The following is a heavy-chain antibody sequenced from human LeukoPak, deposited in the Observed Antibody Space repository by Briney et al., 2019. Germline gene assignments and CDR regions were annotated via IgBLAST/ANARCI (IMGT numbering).Heavy chain of an antibody. D-gene: IGHD3-10*01. Sequence: GGSLRLSCAASGFTFSSYGMHWVRQAPGKGLEWVAVIWYDGSNKYYADSVKGRFTISSDNSKNTLYLQMNSLSAEDTAVYYCARGGYYLYGMDVWGQGTTVTVSS. CDR2: IWYDGSNK. CDR3: ARGGYYLYGMDV. J-gene: IGHJ6*02. V-gene: IGHV3-33*01. CDR1: GFTFSSYG.